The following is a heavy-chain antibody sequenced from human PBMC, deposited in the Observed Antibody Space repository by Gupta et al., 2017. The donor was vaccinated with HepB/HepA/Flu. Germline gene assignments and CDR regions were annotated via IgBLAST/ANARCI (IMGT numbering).Heavy chain of an antibody. CDR3: ARDGYDFWSGTDY. J-gene: IGHJ4*02. Sequence: EVQLVESGGGLVKPGGSLRLSCAASGFTFRCYSMTWFRQAPGKGREWVSCISTSSGYIYYADSVKGRFTISRDNAKNSLYLQMNSLRAEDTAVYYCARDGYDFWSGTDYWGQGTLVTVSS. CDR1: GFTFRCYS. D-gene: IGHD3-3*01. CDR2: ISTSSGYI. V-gene: IGHV3-21*01.